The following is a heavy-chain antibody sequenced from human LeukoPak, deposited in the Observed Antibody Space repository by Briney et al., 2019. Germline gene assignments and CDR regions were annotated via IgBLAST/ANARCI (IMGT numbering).Heavy chain of an antibody. V-gene: IGHV4-4*09. Sequence: SETLSLTCTVSGGSISSYYWSWIRQPPGKGLEWIGYIYTSGSTNYNPSLKSRVTISVDTSKNQFSLKLSSVTAADTAVYYCARLYNSSSGFDYWGQGTLVTVSS. CDR1: GGSISSYY. CDR3: ARLYNSSSGFDY. D-gene: IGHD6-6*01. J-gene: IGHJ4*02. CDR2: IYTSGST.